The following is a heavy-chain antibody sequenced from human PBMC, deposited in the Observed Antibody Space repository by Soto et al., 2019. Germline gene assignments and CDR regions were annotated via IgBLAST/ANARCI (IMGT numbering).Heavy chain of an antibody. V-gene: IGHV1-69*01. CDR3: ARGGPTAGTDYYGMDV. D-gene: IGHD6-13*01. Sequence: QVQLVQSGAEVKKPGSSVKVSCKASGGTFSSYAISWVRQAPGQGLEWMGGIIPIFGTANYAQKFQGRVTITADESTSTADMELSSLRSEDTAVYYCARGGPTAGTDYYGMDVWGQGTTVTVSS. J-gene: IGHJ6*02. CDR2: IIPIFGTA. CDR1: GGTFSSYA.